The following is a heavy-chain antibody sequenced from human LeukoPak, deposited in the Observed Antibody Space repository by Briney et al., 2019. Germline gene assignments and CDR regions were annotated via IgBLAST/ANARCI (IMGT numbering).Heavy chain of an antibody. CDR1: GGSFSRYY. CDR3: ARGATISETGYFDF. D-gene: IGHD5-24*01. CDR2: IDHRGDT. J-gene: IGHJ4*03. V-gene: IGHV4-34*01. Sequence: PSETLSLTCAVYGGSFSRYYWSWFRQSPRKGLVWIAEIDHRGDTNYNPSVKSRVTISVDTSKNQFSLRVRSLSAADTAVYYCARGATISETGYFDFWGQGTLVTVSS.